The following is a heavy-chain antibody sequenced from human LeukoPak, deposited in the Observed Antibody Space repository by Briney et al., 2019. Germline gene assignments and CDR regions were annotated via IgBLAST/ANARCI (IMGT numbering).Heavy chain of an antibody. Sequence: PGGSLKISCKGSGYRFNAYWIAWVRQLPGKGLEWMGIIYPDDSDTRYSPSFQGQVTISADKSVRTAYLQWSSLKASDTAVYYCARPNITSYYDSRGYDAFDVWGQGTMVTVSS. CDR2: IYPDDSDT. D-gene: IGHD3-22*01. CDR3: ARPNITSYYDSRGYDAFDV. J-gene: IGHJ3*01. CDR1: GYRFNAYW. V-gene: IGHV5-51*01.